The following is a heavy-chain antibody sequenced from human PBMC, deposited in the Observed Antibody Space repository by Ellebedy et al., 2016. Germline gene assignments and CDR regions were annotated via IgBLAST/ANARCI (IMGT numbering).Heavy chain of an antibody. CDR1: GLTFSTNA. J-gene: IGHJ3*02. CDR2: MTISGETT. CDR3: ARGDGLNYRDTCDI. Sequence: GESLKISXVASGLTFSTNAMNWVRQAPGMGLELISHMTISGETTYYADSVKDRFTISRDNAKNTLYLQMNSLRAEDTAVYYCARGDGLNYRDTCDIWGQGTMVTVSS. D-gene: IGHD5-24*01. V-gene: IGHV3-48*03.